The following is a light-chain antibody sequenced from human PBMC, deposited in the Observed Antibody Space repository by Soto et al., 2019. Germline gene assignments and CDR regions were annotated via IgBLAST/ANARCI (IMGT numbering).Light chain of an antibody. Sequence: EIALTQSPATLSLSPGDGDTLSCRASQSVSSYLAWYQQKPGQAPRLLIYGASLRATGTPARFSGSGSGTDFALTFSSQEAEDFAVYYGHQRDNWPLPFGGGTKVEL. J-gene: IGKJ4*01. CDR3: HQRDNWPLP. V-gene: IGKV3-11*01. CDR2: GAS. CDR1: QSVSSY.